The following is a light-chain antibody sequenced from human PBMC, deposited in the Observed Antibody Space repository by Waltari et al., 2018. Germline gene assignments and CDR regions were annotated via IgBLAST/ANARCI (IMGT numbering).Light chain of an antibody. V-gene: IGKV3-20*01. CDR1: QSLSSSY. J-gene: IGKJ2*01. CDR3: QQFGSSPRGT. CDR2: GSS. Sequence: IVLTLSPGTLSLSPGDTGTLSCRASQSLSSSYLAWYQQRPGQAPRLLIYGSSNRATGIPDRFSGSGSGTHFTLIISGLEPEDSAVYYCQQFGSSPRGTFGQGTKLEIK.